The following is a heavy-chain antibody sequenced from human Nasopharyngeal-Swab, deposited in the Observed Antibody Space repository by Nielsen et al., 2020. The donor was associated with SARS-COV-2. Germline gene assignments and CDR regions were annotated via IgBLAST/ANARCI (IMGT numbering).Heavy chain of an antibody. CDR1: EFTFKSYS. CDR2: ISSSSYYI. D-gene: IGHD5-24*01. V-gene: IGHV3-21*06. CDR3: ARDSWRGPLNDAFDI. Sequence: GESLKISCAASEFTFKSYSMNWVRQAPGKGPEWVSSISSSSYYIFYADSVKGRFTISRDNAKNSLYLQMNSLRAEDTAVYYCARDSWRGPLNDAFDIWGQGTMVTVSS. J-gene: IGHJ3*02.